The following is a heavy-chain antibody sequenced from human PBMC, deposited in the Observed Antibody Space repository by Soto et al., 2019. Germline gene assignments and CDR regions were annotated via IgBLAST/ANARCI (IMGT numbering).Heavy chain of an antibody. D-gene: IGHD4-17*01. CDR1: GFIFSDYS. CDR3: ARPRGYGVFDAYDI. Sequence: SGGSLRLSCSASGFIFSDYSMHWVRQAPGKGLEWVSAISGSGGDTFYADSVKGRFTISRDNSIGTLYLQMSRLRTEDTAIYYCARPRGYGVFDAYDIWGQGAMVTVSS. J-gene: IGHJ3*02. CDR2: ISGSGGDT. V-gene: IGHV3-23*01.